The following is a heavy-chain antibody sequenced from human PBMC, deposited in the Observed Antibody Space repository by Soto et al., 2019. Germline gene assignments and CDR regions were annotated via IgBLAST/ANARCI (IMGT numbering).Heavy chain of an antibody. J-gene: IGHJ6*03. Sequence: EVKLVESGGGLVQPGRSLRLSCATSGFIFDDYAMHWVRQAPGKGLEWVSGISWNSGVINYADSVKGRFTTSRDNAKNSLYRQLSSLSSADTAPYFCAKDTSGAEVGIMDVWGKGTTVIVSS. CDR1: GFIFDDYA. CDR3: AKDTSGAEVGIMDV. D-gene: IGHD1-26*01. V-gene: IGHV3-9*01. CDR2: ISWNSGVI.